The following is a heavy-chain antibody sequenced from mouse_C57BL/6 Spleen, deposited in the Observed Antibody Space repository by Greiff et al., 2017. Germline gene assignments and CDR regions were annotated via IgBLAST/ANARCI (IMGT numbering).Heavy chain of an antibody. CDR3: ARSKVYGNSFAY. Sequence: QVQLQQPGAELVKPGASVKMSCKASGYTFTSYWITWVKQRPGQGLEWIGDIYPGSGSTNYNEKFKSKATLTVDKSSSPAYMQLSSLTSEDSAVYYCARSKVYGNSFAYWGQGTLVTVSA. CDR1: GYTFTSYW. D-gene: IGHD2-1*01. J-gene: IGHJ3*01. V-gene: IGHV1-55*01. CDR2: IYPGSGST.